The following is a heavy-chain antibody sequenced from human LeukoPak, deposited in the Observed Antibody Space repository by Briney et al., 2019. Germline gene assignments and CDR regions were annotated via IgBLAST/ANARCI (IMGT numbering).Heavy chain of an antibody. CDR1: GGTFSSYA. CDR3: ARESGSYEAYFDY. CDR2: IFPIFATA. J-gene: IGHJ4*02. V-gene: IGHV1-69*13. Sequence: SVKVSCKASGGTFSSYAISWVRQAPGQGLEWMGRIFPIFATANYAQKFRGRVTITADESTSTAYMELSSLRSEDTAVYYCARESGSYEAYFDYWGQGTLVTVSS. D-gene: IGHD1-26*01.